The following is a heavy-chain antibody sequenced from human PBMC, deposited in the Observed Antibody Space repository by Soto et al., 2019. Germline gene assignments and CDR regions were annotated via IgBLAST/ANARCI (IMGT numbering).Heavy chain of an antibody. J-gene: IGHJ5*02. V-gene: IGHV4-61*01. CDR2: ISYTGDT. CDR3: ARIVVGTTVDL. CDR1: GDSVSSDRYF. Sequence: SETLSLTCSVSGDSVSSDRYFWTWIRQPPGKGLEWIAYISYTGDTNYNPSLKSRVTISVDTSRNQFSLTLTSVTAADTAVYFCARIVVGTTVDLWGQGSLVTVSS. D-gene: IGHD2-21*02.